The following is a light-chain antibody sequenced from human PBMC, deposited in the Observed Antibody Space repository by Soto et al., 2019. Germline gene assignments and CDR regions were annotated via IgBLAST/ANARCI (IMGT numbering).Light chain of an antibody. Sequence: EIVLTQSPGTLSLSPGERATLSCRASQSVSSDYLAWYQQKPGQAPRLLIYGASTRATGIPARFSGSGSGTEFTLTISSLQSEDFAVYYCQQYHKWPLTFGGGTKVDI. J-gene: IGKJ4*01. CDR2: GAS. V-gene: IGKV3-15*01. CDR3: QQYHKWPLT. CDR1: QSVSSD.